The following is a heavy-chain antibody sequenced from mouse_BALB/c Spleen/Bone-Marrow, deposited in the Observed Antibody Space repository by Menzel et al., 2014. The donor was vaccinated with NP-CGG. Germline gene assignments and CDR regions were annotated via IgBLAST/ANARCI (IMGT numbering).Heavy chain of an antibody. J-gene: IGHJ1*01. CDR3: ARYYDYDWYFDV. Sequence: VQLQQSGPELVKPGASVKMSCKASGYTFTDYVICWVKQRTGQGLEWIGEIYPGSGSTYYNEKFKGKATLTADKSSNTAYMQLSSLTSEDSAVYFCARYYDYDWYFDVWGAGTTVTVSS. CDR1: GYTFTDYV. D-gene: IGHD2-4*01. CDR2: IYPGSGST. V-gene: IGHV1-77*01.